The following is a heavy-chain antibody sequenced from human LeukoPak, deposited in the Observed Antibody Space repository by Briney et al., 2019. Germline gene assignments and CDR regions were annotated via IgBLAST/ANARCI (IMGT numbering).Heavy chain of an antibody. D-gene: IGHD3-22*01. CDR1: GGSISSYY. CDR3: ARGPRSVRPDRLDY. Sequence: SETLSLTCTVSGGSISSYYWSWIRQPPGKGLEWIGYIYYSGSTNYNPSLKSRVTISVDTSKNQFSLKLSSVTAADTAVYYCARGPRSVRPDRLDYWGQGTLVTVSS. J-gene: IGHJ4*02. CDR2: IYYSGST. V-gene: IGHV4-59*12.